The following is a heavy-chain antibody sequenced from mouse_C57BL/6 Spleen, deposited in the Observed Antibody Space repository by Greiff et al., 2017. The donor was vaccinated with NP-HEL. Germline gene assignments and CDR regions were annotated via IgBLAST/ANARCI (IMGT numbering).Heavy chain of an antibody. J-gene: IGHJ1*03. D-gene: IGHD1-1*01. CDR2: IDPSDSYT. Sequence: QVQLQQPGAELVMPGASVKLSCKASGYTFTSYWMHWVKQRPGQGLEWIGEIDPSDSYTNYNQKFKGKSTLTVDKSSSTAYMQLSSLTSEDSAVYYCARRVTTVVRSWYFDVWGTGTTVTVSS. CDR3: ARRVTTVVRSWYFDV. CDR1: GYTFTSYW. V-gene: IGHV1-69*01.